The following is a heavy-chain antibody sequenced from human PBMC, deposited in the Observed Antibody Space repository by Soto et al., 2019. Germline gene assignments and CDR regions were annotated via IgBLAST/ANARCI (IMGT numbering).Heavy chain of an antibody. CDR1: GFTFDNYA. J-gene: IGHJ4*02. CDR3: VRGGSGSPNYGYYFDY. D-gene: IGHD3-10*01. CDR2: ISGSGANT. Sequence: GSLRLSCTASGFTFDNYAMSWVRQAPGKGLEWVSSISGSGANTYYADSVKGRFTISRDNSKTTLYLQMNSLSAEDTALHFCVRGGSGSPNYGYYFDYWGQGALVTVSS. V-gene: IGHV3-23*01.